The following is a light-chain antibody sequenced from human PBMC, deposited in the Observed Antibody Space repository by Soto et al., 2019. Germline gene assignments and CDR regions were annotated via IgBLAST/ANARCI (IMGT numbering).Light chain of an antibody. J-gene: IGLJ7*01. CDR1: SSDVGGYNY. Sequence: QSVLTQPASVSGSPGQSITISCTGTSSDVGGYNYVSWYQQHPGKAPKLMIYDVSNRPSGVSNRFSGSKSGNTASLTISGLQAEDEADYYCSSYTSSSTQFGGDTQLPVL. V-gene: IGLV2-14*01. CDR3: SSYTSSSTQ. CDR2: DVS.